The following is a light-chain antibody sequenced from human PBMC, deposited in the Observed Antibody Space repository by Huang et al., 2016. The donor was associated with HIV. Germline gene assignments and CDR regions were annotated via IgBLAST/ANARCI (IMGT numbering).Light chain of an antibody. Sequence: EIVMTQSPATLSVSPGERATLSCRASESVSGTLAWYQQKPGQAPRLLIAGASTRATGIPARFSGSGSGTEVTLTISSLQSEDFAVYYCQQYNNWPPAFGQGTKVEIK. CDR3: QQYNNWPPA. CDR2: GAS. J-gene: IGKJ1*01. CDR1: ESVSGT. V-gene: IGKV3-15*01.